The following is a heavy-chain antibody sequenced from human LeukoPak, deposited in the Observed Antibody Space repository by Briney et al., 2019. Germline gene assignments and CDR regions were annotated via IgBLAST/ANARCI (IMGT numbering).Heavy chain of an antibody. Sequence: PSETLSLTCTVSGGSISNYYWSWIRQPPGKELEWIGYIYYIGSTNYNPSLKSRVTISVDKSKNQFSLKLSSVTAADTAVYYCAKESGETNWFDPWGQGTLVTVSS. CDR3: AKESGETNWFDP. D-gene: IGHD2-21*01. J-gene: IGHJ5*02. V-gene: IGHV4-59*12. CDR1: GGSISNYY. CDR2: IYYIGST.